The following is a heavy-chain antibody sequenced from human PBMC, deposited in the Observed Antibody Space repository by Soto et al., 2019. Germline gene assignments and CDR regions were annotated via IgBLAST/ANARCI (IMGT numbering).Heavy chain of an antibody. V-gene: IGHV4-39*01. J-gene: IGHJ6*04. Sequence: SETLSLTCFVSGGSISSSSYYWGWIRQPPGKGLEWIGSIYYSGSTYYNPSLKSRVTISVDTSKNQFSLKLSSVTAADTAVYYCARHFGSGSYYSLSYYYYGMDVWRKGPTGTASS. CDR2: IYYSGST. CDR1: GGSISSSSYY. CDR3: ARHFGSGSYYSLSYYYYGMDV. D-gene: IGHD3-10*01.